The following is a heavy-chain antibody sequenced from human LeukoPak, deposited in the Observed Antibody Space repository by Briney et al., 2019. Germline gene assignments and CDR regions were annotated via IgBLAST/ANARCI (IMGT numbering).Heavy chain of an antibody. D-gene: IGHD1-26*01. CDR2: IYYSGST. V-gene: IGHV4-39*07. CDR1: GGSISSSSCY. CDR3: AREWELLHFDY. J-gene: IGHJ4*02. Sequence: SETLSLTCTVSGGSISSSSCYWGWIRQPPGKGLEWIGSIYYSGSTYYNPSLKSRVTISVDTSKNQFSLKLSSVTAADTAVYYCAREWELLHFDYWGQGTLVTVSS.